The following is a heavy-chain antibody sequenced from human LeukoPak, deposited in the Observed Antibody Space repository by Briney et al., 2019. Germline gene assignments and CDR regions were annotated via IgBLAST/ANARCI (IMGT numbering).Heavy chain of an antibody. Sequence: PGGSLRLSCAASGFTFSSYWMHWVRQAPGKGLVWVSRINSDGSSTSSADSVKGRFTISRDNAKNTLYLQMNSLRAEDTAVYYCAKSMGGDLYYYYYMDVWGKGTTVTVSS. CDR2: INSDGSST. CDR3: AKSMGGDLYYYYYMDV. V-gene: IGHV3-74*01. CDR1: GFTFSSYW. J-gene: IGHJ6*03. D-gene: IGHD4-17*01.